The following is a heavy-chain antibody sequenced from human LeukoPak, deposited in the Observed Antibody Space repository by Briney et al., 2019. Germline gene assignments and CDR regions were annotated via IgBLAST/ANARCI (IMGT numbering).Heavy chain of an antibody. CDR3: TREVAHYDFWSGYYFDY. CDR2: IRSKAYGGTT. J-gene: IGHJ4*02. CDR1: GFTFGDYA. Sequence: GGSLRLSCTASGFTFGDYAMSWVRQAPGKGLEWVGFIRSKAYGGTTEYAASVKGRFTISRDDSKSIAYRQMNSLKTEDTAVYYCTREVAHYDFWSGYYFDYWGQGTLVTVSS. D-gene: IGHD3-3*01. V-gene: IGHV3-49*04.